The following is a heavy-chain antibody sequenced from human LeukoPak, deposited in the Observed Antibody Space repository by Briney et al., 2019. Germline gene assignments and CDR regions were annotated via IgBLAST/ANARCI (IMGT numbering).Heavy chain of an antibody. J-gene: IGHJ3*02. CDR1: GFTFNTYA. V-gene: IGHV3-30*18. CDR2: ISYDGSDK. D-gene: IGHD3-16*01. Sequence: GGSLRLSCAASGFTFNTYAMHWARQAPGKGLEWVAAISYDGSDKYHADSVKGRFTISRDNSKNTLFLQMDSLRVEDTAVYYCVKGKDLYGALDIWGQGTMVTVSS. CDR3: VKGKDLYGALDI.